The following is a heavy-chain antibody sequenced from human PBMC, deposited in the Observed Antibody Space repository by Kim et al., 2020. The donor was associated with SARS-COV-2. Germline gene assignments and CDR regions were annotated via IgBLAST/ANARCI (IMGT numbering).Heavy chain of an antibody. CDR3: ATPGSGAYPRFDY. J-gene: IGHJ4*02. CDR1: GGSINNYY. CDR2: IYNNGST. Sequence: SETLSLTCSVSGGSINNYYWSWIRQPPGKGLEWIGYIYNNGSTNYNPSLRSRVTISVDTSKNQLSMKLTSVTAADTALYYCATPGSGAYPRFDYWGQGT. V-gene: IGHV4-59*01. D-gene: IGHD3-10*01.